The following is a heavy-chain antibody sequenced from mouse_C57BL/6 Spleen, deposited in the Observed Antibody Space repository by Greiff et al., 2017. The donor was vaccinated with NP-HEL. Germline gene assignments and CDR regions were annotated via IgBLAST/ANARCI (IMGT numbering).Heavy chain of an antibody. CDR3: ARRTLYYYGPSWFAY. CDR1: GYAFTNYL. CDR2: INPGSGST. Sequence: VQLQQSGAELVRPGTSVKVSCKASGYAFTNYLIEWVKQRPGQGLEWIGVINPGSGSTNYNETFKGKATLTADKSSSTAYMQLSSLTAEGSAVDFCARRTLYYYGPSWFAYWGQGTLVTVSA. D-gene: IGHD1-1*01. V-gene: IGHV1-54*01. J-gene: IGHJ3*01.